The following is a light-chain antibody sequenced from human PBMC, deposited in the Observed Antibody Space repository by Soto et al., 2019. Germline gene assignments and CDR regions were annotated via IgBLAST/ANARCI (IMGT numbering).Light chain of an antibody. J-gene: IGKJ3*01. CDR3: QQRSNWPPMFT. V-gene: IGKV3-11*01. Sequence: EIVLTQSPATLSLSPGERATLSCRASQSVSSYLAWYQLKPGQAPRLLIYDASNRATGIPARFSGSGSGTDFTLTISSLEPEDFAVYYCQQRSNWPPMFTFGPGTEVDIK. CDR1: QSVSSY. CDR2: DAS.